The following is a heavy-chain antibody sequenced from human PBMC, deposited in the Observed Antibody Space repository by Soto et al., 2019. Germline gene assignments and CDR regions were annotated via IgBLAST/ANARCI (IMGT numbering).Heavy chain of an antibody. CDR3: ARHMPSRHYYDSSGYSMDV. CDR1: GGSISSSSYY. CDR2: IYYSGST. V-gene: IGHV4-39*01. Sequence: SETLSLTCTVSGGSISSSSYYWGWIRQPPGKGLEWIGSIYYSGSTYYNPSLKSRVTISVDTSKNQFSLKLSSVTAADTAVYYCARHMPSRHYYDSSGYSMDVWGQGTTVTVSS. D-gene: IGHD3-22*01. J-gene: IGHJ6*02.